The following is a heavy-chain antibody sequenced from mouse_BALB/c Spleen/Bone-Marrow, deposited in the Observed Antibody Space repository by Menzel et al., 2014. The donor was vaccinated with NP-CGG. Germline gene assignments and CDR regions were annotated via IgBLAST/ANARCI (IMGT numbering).Heavy chain of an antibody. Sequence: QVHVKQSGAELVKTGASVKISCKATGYTFSSYWIEWVKQRPRHGLEWIGEILPGSGSTNYNEKFKGKATFTADTSSNTAYMQLSSLTSEDSAVYYYAKESGYWGQGTLVTVSA. CDR3: AKESGY. V-gene: IGHV1-9*01. CDR2: ILPGSGST. J-gene: IGHJ3*02. CDR1: GYTFSSYW.